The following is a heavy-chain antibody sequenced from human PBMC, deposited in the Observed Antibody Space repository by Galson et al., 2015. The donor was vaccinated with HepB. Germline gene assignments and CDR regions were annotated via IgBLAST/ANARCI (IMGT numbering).Heavy chain of an antibody. Sequence: CAISGDSVSSNSAAWNWIRQSPSRGLEWLGRTYYRSKWYNDYAVSVKSRITINPDTSKNQFSLQLNSVTPEDTAVYYCARWIQLWSENYYYYYMDVWGKGTTVTVSS. D-gene: IGHD5-18*01. V-gene: IGHV6-1*01. CDR1: GDSVSSNSAA. CDR3: ARWIQLWSENYYYYYMDV. CDR2: TYYRSKWYN. J-gene: IGHJ6*03.